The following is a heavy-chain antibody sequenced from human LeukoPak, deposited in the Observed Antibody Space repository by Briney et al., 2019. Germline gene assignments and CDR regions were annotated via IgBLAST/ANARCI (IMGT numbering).Heavy chain of an antibody. CDR1: GGSISSYY. D-gene: IGHD2-15*01. J-gene: IGHJ4*02. Sequence: SETLSLTCTVSGGSISSYYWSWIRQPPGKGLEWIGYIYYSGSTNYNPSLKSRVTISVDTSKNQFPLKLSSVTAADTAVYYCARDPVRGGFDYWGQGTLVTVSS. V-gene: IGHV4-59*01. CDR2: IYYSGST. CDR3: ARDPVRGGFDY.